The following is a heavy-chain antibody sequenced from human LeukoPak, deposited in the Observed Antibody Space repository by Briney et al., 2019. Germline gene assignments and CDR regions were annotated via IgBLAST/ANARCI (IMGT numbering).Heavy chain of an antibody. J-gene: IGHJ4*02. CDR1: GYTFTGYY. V-gene: IGHV1-2*02. CDR3: ARGYDRPVYYFDY. Sequence: ASVKVSCKASGYTFTGYYMHWVRQAPGQGPEWMGWINPNSGGTNYAQKFQGRVTMTRDTSISTAYMELSRLRSDDTAVYYCARGYDRPVYYFDYWGQGTLVTVSS. D-gene: IGHD3-3*01. CDR2: INPNSGGT.